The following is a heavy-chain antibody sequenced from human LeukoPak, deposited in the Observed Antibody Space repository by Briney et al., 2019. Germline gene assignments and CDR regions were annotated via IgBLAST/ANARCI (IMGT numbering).Heavy chain of an antibody. D-gene: IGHD3-22*01. CDR3: ATEGTGITMIVVVKDRSDWFDP. Sequence: AETLSLTCTVSGYSISSGYDWGWIRPPPGKGREGIGIIYHSGSTYYNPFLKRRVTIAVDTLKNAFSLKLSSVTAADTAVYYCATEGTGITMIVVVKDRSDWFDPWGQGTLVTVSS. CDR2: IYHSGST. J-gene: IGHJ5*02. V-gene: IGHV4-38-2*02. CDR1: GYSISSGYD.